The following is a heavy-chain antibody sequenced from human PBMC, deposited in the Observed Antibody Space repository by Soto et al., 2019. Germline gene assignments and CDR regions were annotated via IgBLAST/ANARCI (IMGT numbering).Heavy chain of an antibody. CDR1: GGTFSSYA. J-gene: IGHJ6*02. CDR2: IIPIFGTA. V-gene: IGHV1-69*12. Sequence: QVQLVQSGAEVKKPGSSVKVSCKASGGTFSSYAISWVRQAPGQGLEWMGGIIPIFGTANYAQKFQGRVTITADESTSTAYMELSSLRSEDTAVYYCASTWGCSGGSCYSGYYYYGMDVWGQGTTVTVSS. D-gene: IGHD2-15*01. CDR3: ASTWGCSGGSCYSGYYYYGMDV.